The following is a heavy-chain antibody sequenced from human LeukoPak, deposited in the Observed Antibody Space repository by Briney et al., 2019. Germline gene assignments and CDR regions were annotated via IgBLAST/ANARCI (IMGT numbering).Heavy chain of an antibody. CDR2: MSGSGDST. D-gene: IGHD5-24*01. CDR3: ARGMGWLRYPKSYFDY. CDR1: GFTFSSYW. J-gene: IGHJ4*02. V-gene: IGHV3-23*01. Sequence: GGSLRLSCAASGFTFSSYWMSWVRQAPGKGLEWVSAMSGSGDSTYYADSVKGRFTISRDNSKNTLYLQMNSLRAEDTAVYCCARGMGWLRYPKSYFDYWGQGTLVTVSS.